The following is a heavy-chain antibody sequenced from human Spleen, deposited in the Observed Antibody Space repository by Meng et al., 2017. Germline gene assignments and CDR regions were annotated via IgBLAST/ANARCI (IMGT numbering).Heavy chain of an antibody. CDR2: ISYDGSNK. CDR3: ARDPSGIGPVDI. J-gene: IGHJ3*02. D-gene: IGHD6-13*01. CDR1: GFTFSSYA. Sequence: QVVWGGVGGGGGQPGRSLRLSWAASGFTFSSYAMHWVRQAPGKGLEWVAVISYDGSNKYYADSVKGRFTISRDNSKNTLYLQMNSLRAEDTAVYYCARDPSGIGPVDIWGQGTMVTVSS. V-gene: IGHV3-30*01.